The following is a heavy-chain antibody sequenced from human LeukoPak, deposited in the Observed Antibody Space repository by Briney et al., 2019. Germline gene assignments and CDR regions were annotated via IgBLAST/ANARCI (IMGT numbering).Heavy chain of an antibody. D-gene: IGHD3-22*01. CDR1: GGSISSSSYS. Sequence: PSETLSLTCTVSGGSISSSSYSWGWIRQPPGKGLEWIGSIYYSGSTYYNPSLKSRVTISVDTSKSQFSLKLSSVTAADTAVYYCARSDTYDSSGYEAFDIWGQGTMVTVSS. V-gene: IGHV4-39*01. CDR2: IYYSGST. CDR3: ARSDTYDSSGYEAFDI. J-gene: IGHJ3*02.